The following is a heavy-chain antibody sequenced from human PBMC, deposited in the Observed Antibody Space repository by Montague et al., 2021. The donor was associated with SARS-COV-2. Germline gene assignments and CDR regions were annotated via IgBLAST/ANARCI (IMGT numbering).Heavy chain of an antibody. J-gene: IGHJ6*02. V-gene: IGHV3-48*03. Sequence: SLRLSCAASGFTFSSYEMNWVRQAPGKGLEWVSYISSSGSTIYYADSVKGRFTISRDNAKNSLYLQMNSLRAEDTAVYYCARDLLDYYYYYGMDVWGQGTTGTVAS. CDR2: ISSSGSTI. CDR1: GFTFSSYE. D-gene: IGHD2-15*01. CDR3: ARDLLDYYYYYGMDV.